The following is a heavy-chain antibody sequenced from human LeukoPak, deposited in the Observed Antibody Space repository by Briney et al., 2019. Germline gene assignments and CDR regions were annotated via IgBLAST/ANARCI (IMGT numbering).Heavy chain of an antibody. V-gene: IGHV4/OR15-8*01. CDR1: DGSIDSTNW. J-gene: IGHJ4*02. CDR2: IHHDGRI. Sequence: SETLSLTCDVSDGSIDSTNWWNWVRQPPGKGLEWIGEIHHDGRINYNPSLKSRVTLSVDKSKNQFSLRLNSVTAADTAMYYCARSHDHLWGNYPDYWGQGTLVTVSS. D-gene: IGHD3-16*02. CDR3: ARSHDHLWGNYPDY.